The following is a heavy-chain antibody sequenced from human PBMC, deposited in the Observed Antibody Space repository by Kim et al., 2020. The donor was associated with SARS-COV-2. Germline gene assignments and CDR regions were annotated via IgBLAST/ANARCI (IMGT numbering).Heavy chain of an antibody. V-gene: IGHV3-48*03. CDR2: ISSSGSTI. Sequence: GGSLRLSCAASGFTFSSYEMNWVRQAPGKGLEWVSYISSSGSTIYYADSVKGRFTNSRDNAKNSLYLQMNSLRAEDTAVYYCARGGYYYGMDVWGQGTTVTVSS. CDR3: ARGGYYYGMDV. CDR1: GFTFSSYE. D-gene: IGHD3-10*01. J-gene: IGHJ6*02.